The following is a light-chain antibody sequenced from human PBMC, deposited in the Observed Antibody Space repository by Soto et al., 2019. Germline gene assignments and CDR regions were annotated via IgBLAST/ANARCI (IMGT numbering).Light chain of an antibody. CDR2: GAS. J-gene: IGKJ5*01. Sequence: ERVMTQSPATLSVSLGERVTLSCRASQSVSSNLAWDQQKPGQAPRLLIYGASTRATGIPARFSGRGSGTGFAVAISRLEPEDFAVYYCQQYGSSRITVGQGTGLEIK. V-gene: IGKV3-15*01. CDR3: QQYGSSRIT. CDR1: QSVSSN.